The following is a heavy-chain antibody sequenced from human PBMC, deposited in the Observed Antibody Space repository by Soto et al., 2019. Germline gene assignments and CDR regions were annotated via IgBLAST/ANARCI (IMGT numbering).Heavy chain of an antibody. CDR2: INPDSGGT. Sequence: ASVKVSCKASGYMFTGYYMHGVRQAPGQGLEWMGWINPDSGGTNYQQKFQGRVTMTRDTSISTVYLELSSLRSADPEVSYSTTKVATLKFDDWGQGTLVTVSS. CDR1: GYMFTGYY. D-gene: IGHD5-12*01. V-gene: IGHV1-2*02. CDR3: TTKVATLKFDD. J-gene: IGHJ4*01.